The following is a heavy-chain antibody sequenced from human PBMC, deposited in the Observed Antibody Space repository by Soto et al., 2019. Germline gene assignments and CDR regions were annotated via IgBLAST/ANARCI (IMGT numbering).Heavy chain of an antibody. CDR1: GDSISSGGYY. V-gene: IGHV4-31*03. D-gene: IGHD6-13*01. J-gene: IGHJ5*02. CDR3: AREQSSSWHWFDP. CDR2: IYYSGST. Sequence: QVQLQESGPGLVKPSQTLSLTCTVSGDSISSGGYYWSWIRQHPGKGLECIGYIYYSGSTYYNPSLKSRITISVDTSKNQFFLRLNSVTAADTAVYYCAREQSSSWHWFDPWGQGTLVTVSS.